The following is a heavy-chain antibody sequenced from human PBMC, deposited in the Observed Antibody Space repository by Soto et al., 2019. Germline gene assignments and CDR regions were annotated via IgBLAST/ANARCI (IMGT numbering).Heavy chain of an antibody. CDR2: IIPIFGTA. Sequence: SVKVSCKASGGTFRSYAISWFRQAPGQGLEWMGGIIPIFGTANYAQKFQGRVTITADKSTSTAYMELSSLRSEDTAVYYCARDLEPSHVLLTGTCNYFYFRMGVWGKGCTVTDS. CDR3: ARDLEPSHVLLTGTCNYFYFRMGV. V-gene: IGHV1-69*06. J-gene: IGHJ6*04. CDR1: GGTFRSYA. D-gene: IGHD3-9*01.